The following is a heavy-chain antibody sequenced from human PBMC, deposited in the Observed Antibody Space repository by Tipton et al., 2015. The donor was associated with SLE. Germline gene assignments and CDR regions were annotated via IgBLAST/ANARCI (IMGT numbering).Heavy chain of an antibody. CDR3: ARVENDFWSGYRYYFDY. D-gene: IGHD3-3*01. CDR2: INPNSGDT. V-gene: IGHV1-2*02. J-gene: IGHJ4*02. CDR1: GYTFTDYY. Sequence: QVQLVQSGPEVKKPGASVKVSCKASGYTFTDYYMHWVRQAPGQGLEWMGCINPNSGDTNYAQRFQGRVTMTRATSISTAYMELSRLRSDDTAVYYCARVENDFWSGYRYYFDYWGQGALVTVSS.